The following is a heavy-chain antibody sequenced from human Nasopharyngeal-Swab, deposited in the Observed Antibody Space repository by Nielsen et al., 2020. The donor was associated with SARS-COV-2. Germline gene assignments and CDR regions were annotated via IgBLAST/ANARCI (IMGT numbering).Heavy chain of an antibody. CDR2: IKQDGSER. J-gene: IGHJ4*02. D-gene: IGHD2-2*01. V-gene: IGHV3-7*03. Sequence: VRQAPGKGLEWVAHIKQDGSERYYADYLRGRFTISRDNAKNSMYLQMSRLREDDTAIYYCARDFYLPLEGHCRSTSCPPGYWGQGTQVTVSS. CDR3: ARDFYLPLEGHCRSTSCPPGY.